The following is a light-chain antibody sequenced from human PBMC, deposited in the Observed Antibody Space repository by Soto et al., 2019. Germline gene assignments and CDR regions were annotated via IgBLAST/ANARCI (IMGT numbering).Light chain of an antibody. CDR3: QQRSNWPLT. J-gene: IGKJ4*01. V-gene: IGKV3-11*01. Sequence: EIGLTHSPGTLSLSPGEIATLSCRASQSVSSYLAWYQQKPGQAPRLLIYDASNRATGIPARFSGSGSGTDFTLTISSLEPEDFAADYCQQRSNWPLTFGGVTKVDIK. CDR1: QSVSSY. CDR2: DAS.